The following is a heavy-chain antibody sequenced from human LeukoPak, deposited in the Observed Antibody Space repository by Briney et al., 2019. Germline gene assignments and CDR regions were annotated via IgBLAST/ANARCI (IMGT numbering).Heavy chain of an antibody. V-gene: IGHV3-43*02. D-gene: IGHD1-26*01. J-gene: IGHJ6*02. Sequence: GGSLRLSCAASGFTFSSYAMNWVRQAPGKGLEWVSGISGSGGSTYYAASVQGRFTISRDNSKNSLYLQMNSLRTEDTALYYCAKAGMGATLYYGMDVWGQGTMVTVSS. CDR3: AKAGMGATLYYGMDV. CDR1: GFTFSSYA. CDR2: ISGSGGST.